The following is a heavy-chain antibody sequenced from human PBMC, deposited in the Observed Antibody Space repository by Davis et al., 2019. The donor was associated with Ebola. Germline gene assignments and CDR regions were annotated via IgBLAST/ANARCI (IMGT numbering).Heavy chain of an antibody. CDR1: GYTFTSYA. CDR3: ARLRYLSGMDV. Sequence: DSVKVSCKASGYTFTSYAMHWVRQAPGQRLEWMGWTNAGNGNTKYSQKFQGRVTITRDTSASTAYMELSSLRSEDTAVYYCARLRYLSGMDVWGQGTTVTVSS. D-gene: IGHD3-9*01. J-gene: IGHJ6*02. V-gene: IGHV1-3*01. CDR2: TNAGNGNT.